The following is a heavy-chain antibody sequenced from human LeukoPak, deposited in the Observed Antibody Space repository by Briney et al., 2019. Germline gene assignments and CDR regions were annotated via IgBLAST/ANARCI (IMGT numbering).Heavy chain of an antibody. J-gene: IGHJ4*02. CDR2: MNPNSGNT. CDR1: GYTFTSYD. D-gene: IGHD6-19*01. V-gene: IGHV1-8*01. CDR3: ARDNAAYSSGQVDVDY. Sequence: ASVKVSCKASGYTFTSYDINWVRQATGQGLEWMGWMNPNSGNTGYAQKFQGRVTMTRNTSISTAYMELSSLRSEDTAVYYCARDNAAYSSGQVDVDYWGQGTLVTVSS.